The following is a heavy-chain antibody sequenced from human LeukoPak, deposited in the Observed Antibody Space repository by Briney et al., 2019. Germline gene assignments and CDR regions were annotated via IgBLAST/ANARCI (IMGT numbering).Heavy chain of an antibody. D-gene: IGHD3-3*01. CDR2: IYYSGST. CDR1: GGSISSGGYY. Sequence: SETLSLTCTVSGGSISSGGYYWSWIRQHPGKGLEWIGYIYYSGSTYYNPSLKSRVTISVDTSKNQFSLKLSSVTAADTAVYYCAREFWSSSYSDKWGQGTLVTVSS. J-gene: IGHJ4*02. V-gene: IGHV4-31*03. CDR3: AREFWSSSYSDK.